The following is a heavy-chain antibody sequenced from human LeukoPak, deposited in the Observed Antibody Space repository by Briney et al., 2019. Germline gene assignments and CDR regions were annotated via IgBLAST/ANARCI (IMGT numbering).Heavy chain of an antibody. V-gene: IGHV1-8*01. CDR1: GYTFTSYD. J-gene: IGHJ4*02. Sequence: ASVKVSCKASGYTFTSYDINWVRQATGQGLEWMGWMNPNSGNTGYAQKFQGRVTMTRNTSISTAYMELSSLRSEDTAVYYCAKGSSVAVHFFDYWGQGTLVTVSS. CDR3: AKGSSVAVHFFDY. CDR2: MNPNSGNT. D-gene: IGHD6-19*01.